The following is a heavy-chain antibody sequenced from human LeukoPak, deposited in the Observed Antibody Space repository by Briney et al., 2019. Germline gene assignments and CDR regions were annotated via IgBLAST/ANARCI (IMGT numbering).Heavy chain of an antibody. CDR1: GFSFDTYW. J-gene: IGHJ5*02. CDR3: ARDSLEMVVAAAPFDP. CDR2: IKQDGTEK. D-gene: IGHD2-15*01. Sequence: GGSLRLSCAVSGFSFDTYWMTWVRQAPGKGLEWVANIKQDGTEKYYVDSVKGRFTISRDNAKNSLYLQMDGLRAEDTAVYYCARDSLEMVVAAAPFDPWGQGTLVTVSS. V-gene: IGHV3-7*01.